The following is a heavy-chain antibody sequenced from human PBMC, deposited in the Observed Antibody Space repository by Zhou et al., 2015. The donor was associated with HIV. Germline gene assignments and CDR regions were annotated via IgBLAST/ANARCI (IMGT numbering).Heavy chain of an antibody. CDR2: IMPFVGSP. D-gene: IGHD5-24*01. CDR3: VRGGSDPPMGDPTVTPYHFDI. Sequence: QVHLVQSGAEVKKPGSSVTLSCKSTGGGFFSNAFNWVRQAPGQGLVWMGGIMPFVGSPNYAQRFQGRVSMSSDEDAETVYMTLKNLRSDDTAFYYCVRGGSDPPMGDPTVTPYHFDIWAQGTLITVSS. J-gene: IGHJ4*02. CDR1: GGGFFSNA. V-gene: IGHV1-69*01.